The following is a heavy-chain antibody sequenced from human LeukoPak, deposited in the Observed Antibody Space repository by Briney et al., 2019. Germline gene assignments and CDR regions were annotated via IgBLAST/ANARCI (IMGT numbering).Heavy chain of an antibody. CDR2: VYGSGST. V-gene: IGHV4-4*07. D-gene: IGHD6-19*01. CDR3: AREGYSSGPIDY. CDR1: GGSISSNY. Sequence: SETLSLTCIVSGGSISSNYWSWTRQSAGKGLEYIGRVYGSGSTDYSPSVKSRVTMSVDTSKNQFSLKLTSVTAADTAIYYCAREGYSSGPIDYWGQGTLVTVSS. J-gene: IGHJ4*02.